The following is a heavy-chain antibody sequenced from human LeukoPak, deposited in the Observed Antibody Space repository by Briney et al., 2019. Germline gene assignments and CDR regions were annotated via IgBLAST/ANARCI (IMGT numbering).Heavy chain of an antibody. CDR3: ARVVGGTLDY. CDR2: IYHSGST. D-gene: IGHD1-14*01. V-gene: IGHV4-30-2*01. CDR1: GGSISSGGDS. J-gene: IGHJ4*02. Sequence: SQTLSLTCAVSGGSISSGGDSWSWVRQPPGRGLEWIGYIYHSGSTYYHPSVKSRVTISVDRSKNQFSLKLSSVTAADTAVYYCARVVGGTLDYWGQGTLVTVSS.